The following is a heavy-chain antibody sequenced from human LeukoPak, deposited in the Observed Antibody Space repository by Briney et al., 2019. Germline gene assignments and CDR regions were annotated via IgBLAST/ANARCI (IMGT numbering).Heavy chain of an antibody. CDR2: INRNSGGT. D-gene: IGHD5-18*01. CDR1: GYAFTGYY. Sequence: VASVKVSCKASGYAFTGYYMHWVRQAPGQGLEWMGRINRNSGGTNYAQKFQGRVTMTRDTSISTAYMELSRLRSDDTAVYYCARAPDTAMEYYYYMDVWGKGTTVTVSS. V-gene: IGHV1-2*06. J-gene: IGHJ6*03. CDR3: ARAPDTAMEYYYYMDV.